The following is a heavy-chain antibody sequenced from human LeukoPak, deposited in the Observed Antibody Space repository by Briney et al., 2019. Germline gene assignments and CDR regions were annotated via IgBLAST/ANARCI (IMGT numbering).Heavy chain of an antibody. CDR2: INPSESVK. Sequence: QPGGSLRLSCAASGFTFSTYWMNWARQAPGKGLEWVASINPSESVKYYVNSVKGRFTIPRDNAKNSLYLQMSHLRAEDTAVYFCARGGGLDVWGQGATVTVSS. D-gene: IGHD3-16*01. CDR1: GFTFSTYW. CDR3: ARGGGLDV. J-gene: IGHJ6*02. V-gene: IGHV3-7*03.